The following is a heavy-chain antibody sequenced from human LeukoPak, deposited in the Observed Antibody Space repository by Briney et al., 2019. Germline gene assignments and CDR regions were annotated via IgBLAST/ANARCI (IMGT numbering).Heavy chain of an antibody. CDR2: TYYRSRWSN. CDR3: ARGDQAFDI. V-gene: IGHV6-1*01. J-gene: IGHJ3*02. CDR1: GDSVSSNSAA. Sequence: SQTLSLTCAISGDSVSSNSAAWDWIRQSPWRGLEWLGRTYYRSRWSNNYAISVKSRITINPDTSKNQFSLQLNSVTPEGTAVYYCARGDQAFDIWGQGTMVTVSS.